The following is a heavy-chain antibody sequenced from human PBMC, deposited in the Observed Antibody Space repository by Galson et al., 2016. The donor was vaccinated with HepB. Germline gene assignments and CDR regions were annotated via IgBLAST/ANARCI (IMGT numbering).Heavy chain of an antibody. Sequence: LAWVASISSSSIYIYYADSVKGRFTISRDNAKNSLYLEMNSLSAEDTAVYYCAKDRAYFYQSASFYGMDVWGQGTTVTVSS. CDR3: AKDRAYFYQSASFYGMDV. J-gene: IGHJ6*02. D-gene: IGHD2-21*01. V-gene: IGHV3-21*01. CDR2: ISSSSIYI.